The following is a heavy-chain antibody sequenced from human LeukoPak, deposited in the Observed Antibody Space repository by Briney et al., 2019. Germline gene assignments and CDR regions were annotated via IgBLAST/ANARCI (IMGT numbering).Heavy chain of an antibody. Sequence: PGRSLRLSCAASGFTFSSYAMHWVRQAPGKGLEWVAVISYDGSNKYYADSVKGRFTISRDNSKNTLYLQMNSLRAEDTAVYHCARGFSITMVRGVDYWGQGTLVTVSS. J-gene: IGHJ4*02. D-gene: IGHD3-10*01. CDR1: GFTFSSYA. CDR2: ISYDGSNK. CDR3: ARGFSITMVRGVDY. V-gene: IGHV3-30*04.